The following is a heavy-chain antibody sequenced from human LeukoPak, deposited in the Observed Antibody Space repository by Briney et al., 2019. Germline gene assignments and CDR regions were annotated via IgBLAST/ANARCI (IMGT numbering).Heavy chain of an antibody. J-gene: IGHJ5*02. V-gene: IGHV4-38-2*02. CDR3: ARLVIP. CDR1: GFSISSDYY. Sequence: SETLSLTCTVSGFSISSDYYWGWIRQPPVKGLEWLGSVSHSGITYYNSSLNSRVTISVDTSKNHFSLTVNSVTAADTAVYYCARLVIPWGQGILVTVSS. CDR2: VSHSGIT. D-gene: IGHD3-10*01.